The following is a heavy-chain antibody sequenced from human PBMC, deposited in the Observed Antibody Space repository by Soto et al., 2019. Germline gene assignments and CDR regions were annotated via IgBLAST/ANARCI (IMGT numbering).Heavy chain of an antibody. J-gene: IGHJ6*02. D-gene: IGHD3-10*01. CDR1: GYTFTSYG. V-gene: IGHV1-18*01. CDR3: ASDRGFIISMDV. Sequence: QVQLVQSGAEVKKPGASVKVSCKASGYTFTSYGISWVRQAPGQGLEWMGWISAYNGNTNYAQKLQGGVTMTTDTSTSNAYMELRSWRSDDTAVYYGASDRGFIISMDVWGQGTAVTVSS. CDR2: ISAYNGNT.